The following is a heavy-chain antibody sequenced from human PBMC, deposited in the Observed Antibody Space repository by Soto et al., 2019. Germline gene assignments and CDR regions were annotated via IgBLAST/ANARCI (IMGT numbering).Heavy chain of an antibody. CDR2: ISGSGGST. Sequence: GGSLRLSCAASGFTFSSYAMSWVRQAPGKGLEWVSAISGSGGSTYYADSVKGRFTISRDNSKNTLYLQMNSLRAEDTAVYYCAKALISQMRDEDAFDIWGQGTMVTVSS. V-gene: IGHV3-23*01. D-gene: IGHD3-3*02. CDR1: GFTFSSYA. J-gene: IGHJ3*02. CDR3: AKALISQMRDEDAFDI.